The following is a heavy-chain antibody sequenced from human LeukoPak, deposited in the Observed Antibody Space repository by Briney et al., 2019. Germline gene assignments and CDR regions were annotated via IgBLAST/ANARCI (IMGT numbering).Heavy chain of an antibody. J-gene: IGHJ6*03. CDR3: ASRGGTRLYYYYMDV. CDR1: GFTFSSYW. CDR2: INSDGSST. Sequence: AGGSLRLSCAASGFTFSSYWMHWVRQAPGKGLVWVSRINSDGSSTSYADSVKGRFTISRDNAKNTLYLQMNSLRAEDTAVYYCASRGGTRLYYYYMDVWGKGTTVTVSS. D-gene: IGHD2-15*01. V-gene: IGHV3-74*01.